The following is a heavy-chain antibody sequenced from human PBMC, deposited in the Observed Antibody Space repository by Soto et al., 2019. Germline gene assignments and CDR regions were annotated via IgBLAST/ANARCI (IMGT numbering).Heavy chain of an antibody. V-gene: IGHV1-18*01. D-gene: IGHD3-9*01. CDR2: ISAYNGNT. CDR1: GYTFTSYG. Sequence: ASVKVSCKASGYTFTSYGISWVRQAPGQGLEWMGWISAYNGNTNYAQKLQGRVTMTTDTSTSTAYMELRSLRSDDTAVYYCARDRRYYDILTGYYYSFLFWCQGPFVSRSS. J-gene: IGHJ4*02. CDR3: ARDRRYYDILTGYYYSFLF.